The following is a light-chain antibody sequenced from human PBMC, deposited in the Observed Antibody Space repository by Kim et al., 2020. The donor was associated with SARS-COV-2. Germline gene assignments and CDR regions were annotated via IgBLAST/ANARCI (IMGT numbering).Light chain of an antibody. CDR1: SLRIYY. J-gene: IGLJ2*01. V-gene: IGLV3-19*01. Sequence: VALGQTGRITCQGDSLRIYYATWYQQKPGQAPILFIYGKNNRSSGIPDRFSGSSSGNTASLTITGTRAGDEADYYCNSRDSNDNVVFGGGTQLTVL. CDR2: GKN. CDR3: NSRDSNDNVV.